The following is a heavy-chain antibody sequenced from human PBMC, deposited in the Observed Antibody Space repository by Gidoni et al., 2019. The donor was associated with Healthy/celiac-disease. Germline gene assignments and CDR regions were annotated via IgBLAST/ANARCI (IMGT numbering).Heavy chain of an antibody. V-gene: IGHV3-30-3*01. CDR2: ISYDGSNK. CDR3: ARGMYYYDSSGYWSAYYYYGMDV. CDR1: GFPFSSYA. Sequence: QVQLVESGGGVVQPGRSLRLSCAASGFPFSSYAMHWVRQAPGKGLEWVAVISYDGSNKYYADSVKGRFTISRDNSKNTLYLQMNSLRAEDTAVYYCARGMYYYDSSGYWSAYYYYGMDVWGQGTTVTVSS. D-gene: IGHD3-22*01. J-gene: IGHJ6*02.